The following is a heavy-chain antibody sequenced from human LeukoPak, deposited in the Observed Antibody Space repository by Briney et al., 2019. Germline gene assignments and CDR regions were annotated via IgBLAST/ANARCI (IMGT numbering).Heavy chain of an antibody. D-gene: IGHD2-2*01. V-gene: IGHV4-31*03. CDR2: IYYSGST. J-gene: IGHJ5*02. CDR1: GGSISSGGYY. Sequence: SETLSLTCTVSGGSISSGGYYWSWIRQRPGKGLEWIGYIYYSGSTYYNPSLKSRVTISVDTSKNQFSLKLSSVTAADTAVYYCARTRIVVVPAALRGPNWFDPWGQGTLVTVSS. CDR3: ARTRIVVVPAALRGPNWFDP.